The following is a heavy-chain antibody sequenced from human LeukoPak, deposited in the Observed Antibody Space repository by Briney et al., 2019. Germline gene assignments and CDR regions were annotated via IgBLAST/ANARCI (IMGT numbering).Heavy chain of an antibody. CDR3: VRDSPQRSSDF. CDR1: GYTFTSYG. J-gene: IGHJ4*02. D-gene: IGHD1-26*01. Sequence: ASVKVSCKASGYTFTSYGISWVRQAPGQGLEWMGWISPYNGVTNYAQKFQDRVTVTTDTPTTTAYMEVRSLRSDDTAVYYCVRDSPQRSSDFWGQGTLVTVSS. V-gene: IGHV1-18*01. CDR2: ISPYNGVT.